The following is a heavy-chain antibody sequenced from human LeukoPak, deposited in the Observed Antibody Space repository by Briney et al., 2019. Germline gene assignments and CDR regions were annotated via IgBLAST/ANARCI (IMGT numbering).Heavy chain of an antibody. Sequence: SETLSLTCTVSGGSISSYYWGWIRQPPGKGLEWIGSTYYSGNTYYNPSLKSRVTISVDTSNNQFSLKLSSVTATDTAIYYCARRGYCASASCYRVFDYWGQGTLVTVSS. CDR3: ARRGYCASASCYRVFDY. CDR2: TYYSGNT. CDR1: GGSISSYY. J-gene: IGHJ4*02. V-gene: IGHV4-39*01. D-gene: IGHD2-2*02.